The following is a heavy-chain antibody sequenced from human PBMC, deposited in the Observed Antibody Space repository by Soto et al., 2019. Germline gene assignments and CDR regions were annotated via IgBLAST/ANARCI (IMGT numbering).Heavy chain of an antibody. J-gene: IGHJ5*02. CDR2: ISGTDDYT. D-gene: IGHD3-16*01. CDR1: EVKSRHFA. V-gene: IGHV3-23*01. CDR3: AKCSRQCASAIQPFFDP. Sequence: RWLSRGAAEVKSRHFAMSCVRKKPREGLEWVSSISGTDDYTYYADSVKGRSTISRDHARNTWFLHMNNLRADDTAVYYCAKCSRQCASAIQPFFDPRGLGTLVTVPS.